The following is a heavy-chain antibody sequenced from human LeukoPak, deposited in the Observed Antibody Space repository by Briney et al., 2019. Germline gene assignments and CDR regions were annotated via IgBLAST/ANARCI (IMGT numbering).Heavy chain of an antibody. CDR1: GGTLSNYI. CDR2: IIPVFGTA. Sequence: ASVKVSCKTSGGTLSNYILSWVRQAPGQGLVWMGGIIPVFGTANYAQKFQDRVTITADESTNTVYMELSNLRSEDTAVYYCARHLYHDDFWSGYIDYWGQGSLLTISS. V-gene: IGHV1-69*13. CDR3: ARHLYHDDFWSGYIDY. J-gene: IGHJ4*02. D-gene: IGHD3-3*01.